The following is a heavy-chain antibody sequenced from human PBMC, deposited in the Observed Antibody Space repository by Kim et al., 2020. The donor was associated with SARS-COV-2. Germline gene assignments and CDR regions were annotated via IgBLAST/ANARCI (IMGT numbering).Heavy chain of an antibody. CDR1: GFTFSSYW. CDR2: INSDGSST. V-gene: IGHV3-74*01. CDR3: ARGVAVAGEIDY. Sequence: GGSLRLSCVASGFTFSSYWMHWVRQAPGKGLVWVSRINSDGSSTSYADSVKGRFTISRDNAKNTLYLQMNSLRAEDTAVYYCARGVAVAGEIDYWGQGTLVTVSS. J-gene: IGHJ4*02. D-gene: IGHD6-19*01.